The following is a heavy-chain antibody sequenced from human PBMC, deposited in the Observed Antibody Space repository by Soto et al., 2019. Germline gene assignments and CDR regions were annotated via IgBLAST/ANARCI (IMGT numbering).Heavy chain of an antibody. V-gene: IGHV4-4*07. Sequence: SETLSLTXTVSGASISGFYWSWIRKSAGKGLEWIGRIYATGTTDYNPSLKSRVMMSVDTSKKQFSLKLRSVTAADTAVYYCVRDGSKTLRDWFDPWGQGISVTVSS. J-gene: IGHJ5*02. D-gene: IGHD2-2*03. CDR2: IYATGTT. CDR1: GASISGFY. CDR3: VRDGSKTLRDWFDP.